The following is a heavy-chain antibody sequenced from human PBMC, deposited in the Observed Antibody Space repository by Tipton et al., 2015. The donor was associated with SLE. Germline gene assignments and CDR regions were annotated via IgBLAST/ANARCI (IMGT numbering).Heavy chain of an antibody. CDR2: ISSSSSYI. D-gene: IGHD6-13*01. J-gene: IGHJ6*02. Sequence: LRLSCAASGFTFSSYAMNWVRQAPGKGLEWVSSISSSSSYIYYADSVKGRFTISRDNSKNTLYLQMNSLRAEDTAVYYCARVIAAPPYGMDVWGQGTTVTVSS. CDR1: GFTFSSYA. CDR3: ARVIAAPPYGMDV. V-gene: IGHV3-21*01.